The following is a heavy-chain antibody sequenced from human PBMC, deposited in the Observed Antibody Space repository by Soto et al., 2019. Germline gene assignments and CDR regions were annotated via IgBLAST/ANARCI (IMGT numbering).Heavy chain of an antibody. Sequence: ASVKVSCKASGYTFTSYGISWVRQAPGQGLEWMGWISAYNGNTNYAQKLQGRVTMTTDTSTSTAYMELRSLRSDDTAVYYCARGIMITFGGVNSDYWGQGTLVTVSS. CDR3: ARGIMITFGGVNSDY. J-gene: IGHJ4*02. V-gene: IGHV1-18*01. CDR2: ISAYNGNT. CDR1: GYTFTSYG. D-gene: IGHD3-16*01.